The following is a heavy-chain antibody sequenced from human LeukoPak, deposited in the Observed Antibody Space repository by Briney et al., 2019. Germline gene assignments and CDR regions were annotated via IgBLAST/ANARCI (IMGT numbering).Heavy chain of an antibody. V-gene: IGHV3-48*03. J-gene: IGHJ4*02. D-gene: IGHD3-10*01. CDR2: ISSSGSVI. CDR3: ARDLYYFGSGSFVPGLPDY. Sequence: PGGSLRLSCAASGFTFSPYEMNWVRQAPGKGLEWVSYISSSGSVIHYADSVKGRFTISRDNAKSSLYLQMNRLRAEDTAVYYCARDLYYFGSGSFVPGLPDYWGQGTLVTVSS. CDR1: GFTFSPYE.